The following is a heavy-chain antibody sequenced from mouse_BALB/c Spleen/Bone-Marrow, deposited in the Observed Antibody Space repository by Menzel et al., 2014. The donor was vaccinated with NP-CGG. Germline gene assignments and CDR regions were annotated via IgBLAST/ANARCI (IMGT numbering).Heavy chain of an antibody. CDR1: GYTFTSYN. D-gene: IGHD3-1*01. J-gene: IGHJ4*01. V-gene: IGHV1-12*01. CDR2: IYPGNGDT. Sequence: LQQSGAELVKPGASVKMSCKASGYTFTSYNMHWVKQTPGQGLEWIGAIYPGNGDTSYNQKFKGEATLTADKSSSTAYKQLSSLTSEDSAVYYCARSGSSGYYAMDYWGQGTSVTVSS. CDR3: ARSGSSGYYAMDY.